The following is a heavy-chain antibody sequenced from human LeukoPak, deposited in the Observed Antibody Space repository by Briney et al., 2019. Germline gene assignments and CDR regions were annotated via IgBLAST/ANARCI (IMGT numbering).Heavy chain of an antibody. Sequence: SETLSLTCTVSGGSISSYYWSWIRQPPGKGLEWIGYIYYSGSTNYNPSLKSRVTISVDTSKNQFSLKLSSVTAADTAVYYCVRAQGSEWLVRPYYYMDVWGKGTTVTISS. CDR1: GGSISSYY. D-gene: IGHD6-19*01. CDR2: IYYSGST. V-gene: IGHV4-59*12. CDR3: VRAQGSEWLVRPYYYMDV. J-gene: IGHJ6*03.